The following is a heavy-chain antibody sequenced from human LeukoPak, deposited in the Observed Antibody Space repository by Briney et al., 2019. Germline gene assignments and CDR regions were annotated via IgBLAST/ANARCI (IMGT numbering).Heavy chain of an antibody. CDR2: IYYSGST. J-gene: IGHJ3*02. V-gene: IGHV4-39*01. D-gene: IGHD4-17*01. Sequence: SETLSLTCTVSGGSISSSSYYWGWIRQPPGKGLEWIGSIYYSGSTYYNPSLKSRVTISVDTSKNQFSLKLSSVTAADTAVYYCARHWNRRYGDDAFDIWGQGTMVTVSS. CDR3: ARHWNRRYGDDAFDI. CDR1: GGSISSSSYY.